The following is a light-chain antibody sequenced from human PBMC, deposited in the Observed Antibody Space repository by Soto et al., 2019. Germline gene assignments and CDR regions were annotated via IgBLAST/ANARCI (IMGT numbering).Light chain of an antibody. CDR3: QQRSNWGIT. V-gene: IGKV3-11*01. J-gene: IGKJ5*01. Sequence: EFVLPQSPGRLSLSPGEKATLSRRASQSVSSYLAWYQQKPGQAPRLLIYDASNRATGIPARFSGSGSGTDFTLTISSLEPEDFAVYYCQQRSNWGITFGQGTRLEIK. CDR2: DAS. CDR1: QSVSSY.